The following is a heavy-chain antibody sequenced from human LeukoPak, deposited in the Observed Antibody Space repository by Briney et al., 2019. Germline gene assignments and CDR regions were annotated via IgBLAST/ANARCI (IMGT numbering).Heavy chain of an antibody. Sequence: ASVKVSCKASGYTFTSYGISWVRQAPGQGLEWMGWISAYNGNTNYAQKLQGRVTMTTDTSTSTAYMELRSLRSDDTAVYYCARDTADILTGYYSSPYKSNWFDPWGQGTLVTVSS. J-gene: IGHJ5*02. CDR1: GYTFTSYG. CDR3: ARDTADILTGYYSSPYKSNWFDP. CDR2: ISAYNGNT. V-gene: IGHV1-18*04. D-gene: IGHD3-9*01.